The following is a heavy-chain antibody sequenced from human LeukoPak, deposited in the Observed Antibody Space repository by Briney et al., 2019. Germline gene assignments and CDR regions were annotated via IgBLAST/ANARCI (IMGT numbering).Heavy chain of an antibody. J-gene: IGHJ4*02. CDR2: IYYSGST. V-gene: IGHV4-30-4*01. CDR1: GGSISSGDYY. CDR3: ARGMTYYYDSSGYYSPFDY. D-gene: IGHD3-22*01. Sequence: SETLSLTCTVSGGSISSGDYYWSWIRQPPGKGLEWIGYIYYSGSTYYNPSLKSRVTISVDTSKNQFSLKLSSVTAADTAVYYCARGMTYYYDSSGYYSPFDYWGQGTLVTVSS.